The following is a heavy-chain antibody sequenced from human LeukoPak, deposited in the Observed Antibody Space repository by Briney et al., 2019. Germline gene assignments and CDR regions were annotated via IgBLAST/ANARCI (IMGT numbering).Heavy chain of an antibody. Sequence: SETLSLTCTVSGGSISSSPYCWACIRQPPGKGLERSGSLYYSGSTYYNPSLKSRVTISVDTSKNQFSLKLSSVTAADTAVYYCARRTRYCSGGSCSDLGFDPWGQGTLVTVSS. J-gene: IGHJ5*02. V-gene: IGHV4-39*01. CDR1: GGSISSSPYC. CDR2: LYYSGST. CDR3: ARRTRYCSGGSCSDLGFDP. D-gene: IGHD2-15*01.